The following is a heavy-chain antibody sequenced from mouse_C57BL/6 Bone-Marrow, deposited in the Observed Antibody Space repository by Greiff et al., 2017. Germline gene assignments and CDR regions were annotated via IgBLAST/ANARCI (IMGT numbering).Heavy chain of an antibody. V-gene: IGHV1-64*01. CDR3: ARERLGREWFAY. Sequence: VQLQQSGAELVKPGASVKLSCKASGYTFTSYWMHWVKQRPGQGLEWIGMIHPNSGSTNYNEKFKSKATLTVDKSSSTAYMQLSSLTSEDSAVYYCARERLGREWFAYWGQGTLVTVSA. CDR2: IHPNSGST. J-gene: IGHJ3*01. D-gene: IGHD4-1*01. CDR1: GYTFTSYW.